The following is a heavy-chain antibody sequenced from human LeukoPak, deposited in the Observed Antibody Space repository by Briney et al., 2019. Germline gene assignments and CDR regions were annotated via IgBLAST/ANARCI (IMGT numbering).Heavy chain of an antibody. CDR2: ISASGGTT. CDR1: GFTFSDYP. V-gene: IGHV3-23*01. CDR3: AKDSCSGGSCYEDY. J-gene: IGHJ4*02. D-gene: IGHD2-15*01. Sequence: GGSLRLSCAASGFTFSDYPMSWVRQAPGKGLEWVSAISASGGTTYYADSVKGRFTISRDNSKKTLYLQMNSLTAEDTAVYYCAKDSCSGGSCYEDYWGQGTLVTVSP.